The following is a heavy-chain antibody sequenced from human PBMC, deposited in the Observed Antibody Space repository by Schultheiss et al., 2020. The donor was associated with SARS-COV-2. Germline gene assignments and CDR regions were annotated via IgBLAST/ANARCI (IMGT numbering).Heavy chain of an antibody. D-gene: IGHD2-2*01. J-gene: IGHJ4*02. V-gene: IGHV3-15*01. CDR1: GFTFSNAW. CDR2: IKSKTDGGTT. Sequence: GGSLRLSCAASGFTFSNAWMSWVRQAPGKGLEWVGRIKSKTDGGTTDYAAPVKGRFTISRDDLKNTLYLQMNSLKTEDTAVYYCTTDRGDIVVVPAAKYYFDYWGQGTLVTVSS. CDR3: TTDRGDIVVVPAAKYYFDY.